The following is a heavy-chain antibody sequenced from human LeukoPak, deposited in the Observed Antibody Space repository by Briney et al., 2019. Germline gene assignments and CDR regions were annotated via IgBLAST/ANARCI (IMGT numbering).Heavy chain of an antibody. CDR1: GGSISSSSYY. Sequence: PSETLSLTRTVSGGSISSSSYYWGRIRQPPGKGLERIGSIYYSGSTYYNPSLKSRVTISVDTSKNQFSLKLSSVTAADTAVYYCARHPSIAAAGPSTYFDYWGQGTLVTVSS. CDR3: ARHPSIAAAGPSTYFDY. D-gene: IGHD6-13*01. J-gene: IGHJ4*02. V-gene: IGHV4-39*01. CDR2: IYYSGST.